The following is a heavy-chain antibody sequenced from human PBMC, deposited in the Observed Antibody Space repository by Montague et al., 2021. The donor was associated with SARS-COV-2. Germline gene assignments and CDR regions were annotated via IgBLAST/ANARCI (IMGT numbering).Heavy chain of an antibody. Sequence: SETLSLTCTVSGYSISSGYYWGWIRQSPGKGLEWIGSIYHSGSTNHNPSLQSRVTISVDKSKNQFSLTLRFLTAADTAVYYCARGADYDFWSGFLRYKWFGPWGQGTPVIVSS. CDR1: GYSISSGYY. CDR2: IYHSGST. J-gene: IGHJ5*02. V-gene: IGHV4-38-2*02. CDR3: ARGADYDFWSGFLRYKWFGP. D-gene: IGHD3-3*01.